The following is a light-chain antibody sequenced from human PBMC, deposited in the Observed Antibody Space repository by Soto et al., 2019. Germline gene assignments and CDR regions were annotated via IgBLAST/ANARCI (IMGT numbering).Light chain of an antibody. CDR2: GAY. V-gene: IGKV1-27*01. CDR3: QHYNSYLEA. Sequence: EIEMTQSPSSLSASLGDRVTITCRASQVIGNYLAWYQQKPGKVPRLLIYGAYTMQSGVPSRFSGSGSGTDYTLTISSLQPEDVETYYCQHYNSYLEAFGQGTKVDIK. CDR1: QVIGNY. J-gene: IGKJ1*01.